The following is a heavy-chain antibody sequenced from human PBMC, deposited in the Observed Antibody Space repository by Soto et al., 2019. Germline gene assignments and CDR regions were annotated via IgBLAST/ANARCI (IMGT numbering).Heavy chain of an antibody. D-gene: IGHD3-3*01. CDR2: IYWDDDK. CDR3: AHRVLRTVFGLVTTTAIYFDF. J-gene: IGHJ4*02. CDR1: GFSLTTSGVG. V-gene: IGHV2-5*02. Sequence: QITLNESGPTQVKPRQTLTLTCTFSGFSLTTSGVGVGWIRQSPGKAPEWLALIYWDDDKRYSPSLKSRLTITKATSKNQVALTMADLDPADTATYYCAHRVLRTVFGLVTTTAIYFDFWGQGTPVAVSS.